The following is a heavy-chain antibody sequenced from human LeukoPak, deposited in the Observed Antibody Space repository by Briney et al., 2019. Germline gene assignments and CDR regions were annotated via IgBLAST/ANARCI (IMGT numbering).Heavy chain of an antibody. Sequence: PSETLSLTCTVFGDSISGSKYFWGWIRQPPGKGLEWIGNFYSGGSTYYNPSLKRRVAISEDTSGKQFSLRLGSVTAADTAVYYCAREAPRVVVPAAWGADWFDPWGQGTLVTISS. D-gene: IGHD2-2*01. J-gene: IGHJ5*02. V-gene: IGHV4-39*07. CDR1: GDSISGSKYF. CDR3: AREAPRVVVPAAWGADWFDP. CDR2: FYSGGST.